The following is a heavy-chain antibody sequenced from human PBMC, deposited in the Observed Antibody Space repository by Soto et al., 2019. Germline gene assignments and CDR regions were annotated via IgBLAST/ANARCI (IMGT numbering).Heavy chain of an antibody. V-gene: IGHV3-23*01. Sequence: EVQLLESGGGLVQPEGSLRLSCAASGLSFSTYAMSWVRQAPGKGLEWVSGISGSGGTTYYADSVKGRFTISRDNSKNTLYLQVNSLRAEDTAVYYCAKDQAAAGTISRYFQHWGQGTLVTVSS. J-gene: IGHJ1*01. CDR1: GLSFSTYA. CDR3: AKDQAAAGTISRYFQH. CDR2: ISGSGGTT. D-gene: IGHD6-13*01.